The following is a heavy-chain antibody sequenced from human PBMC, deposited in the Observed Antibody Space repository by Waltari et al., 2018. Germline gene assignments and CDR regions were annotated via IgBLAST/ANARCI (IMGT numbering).Heavy chain of an antibody. Sequence: QLQLQESGPGLVKPSETLSLTRTVSGGSITPNYHWGWIRQPPGKGLEWMGNMQYRGSTFYNPSLKSRVTISLDTSKNQFSLRLSSVGAADTAVYFCGRIAFGDDGGYFQHWGQGTLVTVSS. CDR1: GGSITPNYH. CDR2: MQYRGST. J-gene: IGHJ1*01. V-gene: IGHV4-39*01. D-gene: IGHD4-17*01. CDR3: GRIAFGDDGGYFQH.